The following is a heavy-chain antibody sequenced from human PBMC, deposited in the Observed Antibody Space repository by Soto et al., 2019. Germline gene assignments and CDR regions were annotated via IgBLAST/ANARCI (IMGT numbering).Heavy chain of an antibody. CDR3: VLEAITFGGVLVRS. V-gene: IGHV6-1*01. CDR2: TYYGSKWYN. Sequence: PSQTLSLTCAISGDSVSSNSAAWNWIRQSPSRGLEWLGRTYYGSKWYNDYAVSVKSRITINPDTSKNQFSLQLNSVTPEDTAVYFCVLEAITFGGVLVRSWGQGSPVPVS. CDR1: GDSVSSNSAA. D-gene: IGHD3-16*02. J-gene: IGHJ1*01.